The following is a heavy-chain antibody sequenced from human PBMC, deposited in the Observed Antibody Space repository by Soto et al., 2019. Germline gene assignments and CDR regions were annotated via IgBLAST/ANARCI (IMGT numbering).Heavy chain of an antibody. CDR3: ARTSPREYYYGMDV. J-gene: IGHJ6*02. Sequence: PGESLKISGKGSGYSFTIYCIGWVLQMPGKGLEWMGIIYPGDSDTRYSPSFQGQVTISADKSISTAYLQWSSLKASDTAMYYCARTSPREYYYGMDVWGQGTTVTVSS. CDR1: GYSFTIYC. V-gene: IGHV5-51*01. CDR2: IYPGDSDT.